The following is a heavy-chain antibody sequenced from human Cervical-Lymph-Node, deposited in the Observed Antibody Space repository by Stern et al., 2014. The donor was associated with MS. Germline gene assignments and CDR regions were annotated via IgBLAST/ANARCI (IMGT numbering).Heavy chain of an antibody. Sequence: QVQLVESGTEVRKPGASVKISCEASGYTFTDYFLHWVRQAPGQGLEWMGRINPDRGDTNYAQKFQGRVSMTRDTSINTAYMDLTRLTSDDTAVYYCATATRYDFWTGYYMYYFDYWGQGTLVTVSS. CDR1: GYTFTDYF. J-gene: IGHJ4*02. CDR3: ATATRYDFWTGYYMYYFDY. D-gene: IGHD3-3*01. V-gene: IGHV1-2*06. CDR2: INPDRGDT.